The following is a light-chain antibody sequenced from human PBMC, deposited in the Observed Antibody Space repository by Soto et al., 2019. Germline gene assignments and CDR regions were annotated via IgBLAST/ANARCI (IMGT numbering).Light chain of an antibody. V-gene: IGLV2-11*01. CDR1: SSDVGGYNY. Sequence: QSVLTQPRSVSGSPGQSVTISCTGTSSDVGGYNYVSWYQQHPGKATKLMIYDVSKRPSGVPDRFSGSKSGNTASLSISGLQAEDEAEYYCCSYAGSYVFGTGTKLTVL. J-gene: IGLJ1*01. CDR3: CSYAGSYV. CDR2: DVS.